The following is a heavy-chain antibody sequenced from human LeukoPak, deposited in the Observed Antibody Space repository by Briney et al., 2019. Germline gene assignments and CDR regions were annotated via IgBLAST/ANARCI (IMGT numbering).Heavy chain of an antibody. CDR2: ISHDGSNV. D-gene: IGHD3-10*01. V-gene: IGHV3-30-3*01. J-gene: IGHJ3*02. CDR3: ARDSWRGGKLRQELYDAFDI. CDR1: GFTFNNYA. Sequence: GGSLRLSCGASGFTFNNYAIHWVRQAPGKGLEWVAVISHDGSNVFYADSVKGRFTISRANSKNTLYLQMNSLRPEDTAVYYCARDSWRGGKLRQELYDAFDIWGQGTMVTVSS.